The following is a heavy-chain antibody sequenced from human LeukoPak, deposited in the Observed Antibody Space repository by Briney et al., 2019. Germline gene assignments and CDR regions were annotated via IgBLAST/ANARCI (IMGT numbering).Heavy chain of an antibody. D-gene: IGHD2-15*01. CDR3: ARAPLVLAATYFDC. J-gene: IGHJ4*02. Sequence: SETLSLTCTVSGGSISSNTYYWGWIRQPPGKGLEWIGSINYSGSTFYNPSLKSRVTISVDTSKNQFSLKLSSVTAADTAMYYCARAPLVLAATYFDCWGQGTLVTVSS. CDR1: GGSISSNTYY. V-gene: IGHV4-39*07. CDR2: INYSGST.